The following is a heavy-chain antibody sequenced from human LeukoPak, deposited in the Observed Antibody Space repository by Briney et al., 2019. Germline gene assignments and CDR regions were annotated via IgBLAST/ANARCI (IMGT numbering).Heavy chain of an antibody. CDR2: ISGSGGST. V-gene: IGHV3-23*01. D-gene: IGHD1-26*01. J-gene: IGHJ4*02. CDR1: GFIVSNNY. CDR3: AKEPFFGSYTPGY. Sequence: GGSLRLSCAVSGFIVSNNYMSWVRQAPGKGLEWVSAISGSGGSTYYADSVKGRFTISRDNSKNTLYLQMNSLRAEDTAVYYCAKEPFFGSYTPGYWGQGTLVTVSS.